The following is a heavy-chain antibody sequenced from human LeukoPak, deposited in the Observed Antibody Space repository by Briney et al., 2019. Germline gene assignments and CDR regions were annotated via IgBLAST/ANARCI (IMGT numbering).Heavy chain of an antibody. CDR1: GFTFRHYG. V-gene: IGHV3-48*04. Sequence: GGSLRLTCVASGFTFRHYGMSWVRQAPGRGLEWVSYISGSSSTIYYADSVKGRFTISRDNAKNSLYLQMNSLRAEDTAVYYCARETYYYDSSTYFRATDYWGQGTLVTVSS. CDR3: ARETYYYDSSTYFRATDY. CDR2: ISGSSSTI. D-gene: IGHD3-22*01. J-gene: IGHJ4*02.